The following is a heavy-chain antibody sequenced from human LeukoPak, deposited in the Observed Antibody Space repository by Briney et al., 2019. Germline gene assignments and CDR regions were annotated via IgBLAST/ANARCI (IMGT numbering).Heavy chain of an antibody. V-gene: IGHV3-48*03. CDR3: VRDEIRSGAFDI. D-gene: IGHD3-10*01. J-gene: IGHJ3*02. CDR2: ISGGGTTI. Sequence: GGSLRLSCAASGFSFSSYEMNWVRQGPGKGLEWVSYISGGGTTIYDADSVKSRFTISRDNAKNSLYLQLNSLTAEDTAVYYCVRDEIRSGAFDIWGQGTMVTVSS. CDR1: GFSFSSYE.